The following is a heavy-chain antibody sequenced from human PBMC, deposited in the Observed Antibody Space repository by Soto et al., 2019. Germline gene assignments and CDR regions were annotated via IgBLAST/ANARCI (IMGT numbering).Heavy chain of an antibody. D-gene: IGHD7-27*01. CDR2: IYSGGSI. V-gene: IGHV4-30-4*01. Sequence: QVQLQESGPGLVKPSQTLSLTCIVSGGSISNVNDCWSWIRQRPDKGPEWIGHIYSGGSIYNNPSLTSRVTISVDTSKNQFSLQLSSVSAADTAVYYCARGPSGDKVDYWGQGTLVTVSS. CDR1: GGSISNVNDC. J-gene: IGHJ4*02. CDR3: ARGPSGDKVDY.